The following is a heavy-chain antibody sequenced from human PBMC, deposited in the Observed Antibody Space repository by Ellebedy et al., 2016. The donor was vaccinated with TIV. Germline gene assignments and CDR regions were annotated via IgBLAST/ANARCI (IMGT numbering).Heavy chain of an antibody. D-gene: IGHD3-3*01. V-gene: IGHV3-21*01. CDR1: GLTFSSYS. J-gene: IGHJ4*02. Sequence: PGGSLRLSCAASGLTFSSYSMNWVRQAPGKGLEWVSSISSSSSYIYYADSVKGRFTISRDNAKNSLYLQMNSLRAEDTAVYYCARVLPRITIFGVVRSPFDYWGQGTLVTVSS. CDR3: ARVLPRITIFGVVRSPFDY. CDR2: ISSSSSYI.